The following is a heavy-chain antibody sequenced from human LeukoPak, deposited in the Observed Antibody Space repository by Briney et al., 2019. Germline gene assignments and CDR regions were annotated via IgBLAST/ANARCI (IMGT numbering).Heavy chain of an antibody. CDR3: AREGASYYDFWSGYYTGYYFDY. J-gene: IGHJ4*02. Sequence: PGGSLRLSCAASGFTFSSYWMSWVRQAPGKGLEWVANIKQDGSEKYYVDSVKGRFTISRDNAKNSLYLQMNSLRAEDTAVYYCAREGASYYDFWSGYYTGYYFDYWGQGTLVTVSS. V-gene: IGHV3-7*01. CDR2: IKQDGSEK. D-gene: IGHD3-3*01. CDR1: GFTFSSYW.